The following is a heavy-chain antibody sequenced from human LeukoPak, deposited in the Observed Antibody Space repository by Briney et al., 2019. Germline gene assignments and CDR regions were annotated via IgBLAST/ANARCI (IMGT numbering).Heavy chain of an antibody. J-gene: IGHJ4*02. CDR1: GFTFSIYG. CDR2: IWYDGSNK. V-gene: IGHV3-33*06. D-gene: IGHD6-19*01. CDR3: AKFSGPYSSGWYFDY. Sequence: GSLRLSCAASGFTFSIYGMHCVRQAPGKGLEWVAVIWYDGSNKYYADSVKGRLTISRDNSKHTVYLQMNSLRAEDTAVYYCAKFSGPYSSGWYFDYWGQGTLVTVSS.